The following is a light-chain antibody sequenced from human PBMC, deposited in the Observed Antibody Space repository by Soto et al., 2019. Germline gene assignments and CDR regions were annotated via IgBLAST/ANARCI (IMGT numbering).Light chain of an antibody. Sequence: QSALTQPASVSGSPGQSITISCTGTSSDVGSYNYVSWYQQHPGKAPKLMIYDVTSRPSGVSNRFSGSKSGHTASLTISGLQAEDEADYYCSSYTSTSTLGVLFGGGTKVTVL. J-gene: IGLJ2*01. CDR3: SSYTSTSTLGVL. CDR1: SSDVGSYNY. CDR2: DVT. V-gene: IGLV2-14*01.